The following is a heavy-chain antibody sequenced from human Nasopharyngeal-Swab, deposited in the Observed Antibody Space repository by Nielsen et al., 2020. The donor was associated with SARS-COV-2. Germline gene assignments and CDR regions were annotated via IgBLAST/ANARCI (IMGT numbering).Heavy chain of an antibody. Sequence: GESLKIYCAASGFTFSSYEMNWVRQAPGKGLEWVSYISSSGSTIYYADSVKGRFTISRDNAKNSLYLQMNSLRAEDTAVYYCARDDHTVVVTAVGHDAFDIWGQGTMVTVSS. J-gene: IGHJ3*02. CDR1: GFTFSSYE. CDR2: ISSSGSTI. CDR3: ARDDHTVVVTAVGHDAFDI. D-gene: IGHD2-21*02. V-gene: IGHV3-48*03.